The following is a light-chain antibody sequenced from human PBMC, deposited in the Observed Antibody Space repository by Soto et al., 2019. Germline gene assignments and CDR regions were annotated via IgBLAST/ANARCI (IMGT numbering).Light chain of an antibody. CDR1: QSVGSD. Sequence: ETVMTQSPATLSVSPGQGATLSCRASQSVGSDLAWYQQKRGQAPRLLIYDASTRPTGIPARFSGGGSGTEFTLSISSLQSEDFALYYCQQRRDWPRTFGRGTKLEIK. J-gene: IGKJ2*01. CDR3: QQRRDWPRT. CDR2: DAS. V-gene: IGKV3-15*01.